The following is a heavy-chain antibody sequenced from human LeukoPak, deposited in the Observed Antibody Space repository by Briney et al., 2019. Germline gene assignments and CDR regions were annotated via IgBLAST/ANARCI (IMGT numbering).Heavy chain of an antibody. CDR3: ARSLGQWLLDY. D-gene: IGHD5-12*01. V-gene: IGHV3-23*01. CDR1: GFTFSSYA. J-gene: IGHJ4*02. CDR2: ISGSGGST. Sequence: GGSLRLSCAASGFTFSSYAMSWVRQAPGKGLEWVSAISGSGGSTYYADSVKGRFTISRDNAKNSLYLQMNSLRAEDTAVYYCARSLGQWLLDYWGQGTLVTVSS.